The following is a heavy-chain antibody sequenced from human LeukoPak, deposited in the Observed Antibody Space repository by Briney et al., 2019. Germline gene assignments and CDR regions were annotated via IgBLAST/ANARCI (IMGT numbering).Heavy chain of an antibody. CDR1: GYTLTGYY. V-gene: IGHV1-2*02. CDR2: INPNSGGT. J-gene: IGHJ4*02. D-gene: IGHD3-3*01. CDR3: ASSTIFGVGAIDY. Sequence: ASVKVSCKASGYTLTGYYMHWVRQAPGQGLEWMGWINPNSGGTNYAQKFQGRVTMTRDTSISTAYMELSRLRSDDTAVYYCASSTIFGVGAIDYWGQGTLVTVSS.